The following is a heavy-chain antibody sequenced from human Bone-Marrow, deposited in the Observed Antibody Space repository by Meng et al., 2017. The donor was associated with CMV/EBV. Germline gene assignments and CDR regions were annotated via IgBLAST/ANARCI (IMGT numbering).Heavy chain of an antibody. CDR1: GGTFSSYA. J-gene: IGHJ6*02. CDR3: ARDPTTYGILPLWGYYGMDV. D-gene: IGHD2-8*01. V-gene: IGHV1-69*10. Sequence: SVKVSCKASGGTFSSYAISWVRQAPGQGLEWMGGIIPILGIANCAQKFQGRVTMTRDTSTSTVYMELSSLRSEDTAVYYCARDPTTYGILPLWGYYGMDVWGQGTTVTVSS. CDR2: IIPILGIA.